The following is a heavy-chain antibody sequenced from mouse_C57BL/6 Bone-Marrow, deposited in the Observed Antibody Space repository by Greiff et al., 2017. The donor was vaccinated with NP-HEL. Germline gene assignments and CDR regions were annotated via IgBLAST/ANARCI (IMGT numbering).Heavy chain of an antibody. CDR1: GFTFSDYY. D-gene: IGHD3-2*02. CDR2: ISNGGGST. J-gene: IGHJ3*01. CDR3: ARHGGQLRPFAY. V-gene: IGHV5-12*01. Sequence: EVMLVESGGGLVQPGGSLKLSCAASGFTFSDYYMYWVRQTPEKRLEWVAYISNGGGSTYYPDTVKGRFTISRDNAKNTLYLQMSRLKSEDAAMDYCARHGGQLRPFAYWGQGTLVTVSA.